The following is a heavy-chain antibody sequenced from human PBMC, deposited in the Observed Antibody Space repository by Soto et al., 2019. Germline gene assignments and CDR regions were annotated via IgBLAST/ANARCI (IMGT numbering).Heavy chain of an antibody. J-gene: IGHJ5*02. Sequence: SETLSPTCTVSGGSISSSSYYWGWIRQPPGKGLEWIGSIYYSGSTYYNPSLKSRVTISVDTSKNQFSLKLSSVTAADTAVYYCARSLYSSSSQWFDPWGQGTLVTVSS. CDR1: GGSISSSSYY. V-gene: IGHV4-39*01. D-gene: IGHD6-6*01. CDR2: IYYSGST. CDR3: ARSLYSSSSQWFDP.